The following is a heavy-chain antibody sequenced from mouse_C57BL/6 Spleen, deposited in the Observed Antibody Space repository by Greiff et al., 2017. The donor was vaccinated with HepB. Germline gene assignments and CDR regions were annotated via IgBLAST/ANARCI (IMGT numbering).Heavy chain of an antibody. J-gene: IGHJ4*01. V-gene: IGHV8-12*01. Sequence: QVTLKESGPGLLQSSQTLSLTCSFSGFSLSTSGMGVSWIRQPSGKGLEWLAHIYWDDDKRYNPSLKSRLTIAKDTSRNQVFLKITSVDTADTATYDCARRVWTEDYAMDYWGQGTSVTVSS. CDR2: IYWDDDK. CDR1: GFSLSTSGMG. D-gene: IGHD1-1*02. CDR3: ARRVWTEDYAMDY.